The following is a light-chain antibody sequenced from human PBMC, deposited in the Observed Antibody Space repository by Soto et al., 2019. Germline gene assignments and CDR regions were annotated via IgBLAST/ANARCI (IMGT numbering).Light chain of an antibody. V-gene: IGKV3-11*01. J-gene: IGKJ4*01. CDR3: QQSFSCPPT. CDR1: QSVSRY. Sequence: EIGLTQSPATLSLSPGDRATLSCRASQSVSRYLAWYQQKPGQAPRLLIHDTSTRATGVPDTFSGSGSGTEFTLTISSLEPEDSAIYYCQQSFSCPPTFGGGTHVEIK. CDR2: DTS.